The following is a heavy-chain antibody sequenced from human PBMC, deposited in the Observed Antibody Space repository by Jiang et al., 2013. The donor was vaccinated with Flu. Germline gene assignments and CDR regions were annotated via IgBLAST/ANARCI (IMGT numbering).Heavy chain of an antibody. CDR2: TRNKANSYTT. V-gene: IGHV3-72*01. J-gene: IGHJ4*02. Sequence: QLVESGGGLVQPGGSLRLSCAASGFTFSDHYMDWVRQAPGKGLEWVGRTRNKANSYTTEYAASVKGRFTISRDDSKNSLYLQMNSLKTEDTAVYYCARGRIWWLRSGYYFDYWGQGTLVTVSS. CDR3: ARGRIWWLRSGYYFDY. CDR1: GFTFSDHY. D-gene: IGHD5-12*01.